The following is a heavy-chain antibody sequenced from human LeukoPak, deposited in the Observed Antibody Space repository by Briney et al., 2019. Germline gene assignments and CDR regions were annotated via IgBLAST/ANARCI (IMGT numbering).Heavy chain of an antibody. V-gene: IGHV3-30-3*01. CDR2: ISYDGSNK. CDR1: GFTFSSYA. Sequence: GGSLRLSCAASGFTFSSYAMHWVRQAPGKGLEWVAVISYDGSNKYYADSVKGRFTISRDNSKNTLYLQMSSLRAEDTAVYYCAKDPIAAAGTGGYYMDVWGKGTTVTVSS. J-gene: IGHJ6*03. CDR3: AKDPIAAAGTGGYYMDV. D-gene: IGHD6-13*01.